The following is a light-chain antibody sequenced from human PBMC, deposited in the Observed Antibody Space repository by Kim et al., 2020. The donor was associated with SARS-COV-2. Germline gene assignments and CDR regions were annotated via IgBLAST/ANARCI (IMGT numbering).Light chain of an antibody. CDR1: QSISSW. Sequence: DIQMTQSPSTLSASVGDRVTITCRASQSISSWLAWYQQKPGKAPKVLIYKASSLESGVPSRFSGSGSGTDFTLTISSLQPDDFATYFCQQYYSYSYTLGQGTKLEI. CDR3: QQYYSYSYT. J-gene: IGKJ2*01. CDR2: KAS. V-gene: IGKV1-5*03.